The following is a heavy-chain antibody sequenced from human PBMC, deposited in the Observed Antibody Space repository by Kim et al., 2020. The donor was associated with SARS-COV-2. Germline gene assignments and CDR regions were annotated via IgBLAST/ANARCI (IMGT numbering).Heavy chain of an antibody. CDR2: IYSGGST. J-gene: IGHJ6*02. V-gene: IGHV3-53*04. Sequence: GGSLRLSCAASGFTVSSNYMSWVRQAPGKGLEWVSVIYSGGSTYYADSVKGRFTISRHNSKNTLYLQMNSLRAEDTAVYYCARDRRGGFSRYCSGGSCPYYYYGMDVWGQGTTVTVSS. D-gene: IGHD2-15*01. CDR1: GFTVSSNY. CDR3: ARDRRGGFSRYCSGGSCPYYYYGMDV.